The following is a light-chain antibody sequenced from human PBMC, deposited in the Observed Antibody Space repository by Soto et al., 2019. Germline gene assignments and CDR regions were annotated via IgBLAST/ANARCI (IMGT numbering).Light chain of an antibody. CDR1: QTISSH. CDR3: QQSFNHAWT. CDR2: PAS. Sequence: DIKMTQSPSSLSASVGARVTITCRASQTISSHLHWYQQKPGKATKLLISPASSLQTGVPSRLSGSGSVTDFTLTISSLQPEDFATDSCQQSFNHAWTFGQGTKVEMK. J-gene: IGKJ1*01. V-gene: IGKV1-39*01.